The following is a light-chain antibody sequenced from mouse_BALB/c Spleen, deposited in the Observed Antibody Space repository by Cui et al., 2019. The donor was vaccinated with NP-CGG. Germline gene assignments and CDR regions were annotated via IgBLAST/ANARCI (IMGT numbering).Light chain of an antibody. V-gene: IGLV1*01. Sequence: QTVGTKESALPTSPGETVTLTCRSSTGAVTTSNYANWVQEKPDHLFTGLIGGTNNRVPGVPARFSGSLIGDKAALTITGAQTEDEAIYFCALWYSNHWVFGGGTKMTVL. J-gene: IGLJ1*01. CDR3: ALWYSNHWV. CDR2: GTN. CDR1: TGAVTTSNY.